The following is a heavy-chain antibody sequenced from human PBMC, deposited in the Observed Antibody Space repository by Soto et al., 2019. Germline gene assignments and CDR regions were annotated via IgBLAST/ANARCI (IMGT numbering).Heavy chain of an antibody. CDR2: ISGSGGST. V-gene: IGHV3-23*01. J-gene: IGHJ6*02. CDR3: AKKAIGRDYYYYYGMDV. CDR1: GFTFSSYA. Sequence: EVQLLESGGGLVQPGGSLRLSCAASGFTFSSYAMSWVRQAPGKGLEWVSAISGSGGSTYYADSVKGRFTISRDNSKNTLYLQMNSLRAEDTAVYYCAKKAIGRDYYYYYGMDVCGQGTTVTVSS.